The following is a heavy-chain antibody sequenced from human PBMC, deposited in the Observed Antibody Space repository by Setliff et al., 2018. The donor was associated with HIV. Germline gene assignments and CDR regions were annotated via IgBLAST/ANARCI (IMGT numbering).Heavy chain of an antibody. CDR2: VYHSGST. Sequence: PSETLSLTCSVSGGSISGSSYYWGWIRQPPGKGLEWIGSVYHSGSTYYNPSLKSRVTISVDKSKNQFSVKLRSVTAADTAVYYCARDMTNYYDGSGSFGWFAPRGQGTPVTVSS. J-gene: IGHJ5*02. D-gene: IGHD3-22*01. CDR3: ARDMTNYYDGSGSFGWFAP. V-gene: IGHV4-39*07. CDR1: GGSISGSSYY.